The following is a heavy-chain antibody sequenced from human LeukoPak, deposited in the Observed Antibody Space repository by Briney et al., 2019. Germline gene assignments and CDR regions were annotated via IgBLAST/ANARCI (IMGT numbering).Heavy chain of an antibody. CDR1: GFTFNSYA. CDR2: IGESGTGK. Sequence: GGSLRLSCAASGFTFNSYAMYWVRQAPGKGLEWVSSIGESGTGKEYADSVKGRFTISRDNSKNTLYLQMNSLRAEDMAVYYCAKERSHNNYFFDYWGQGTLVTVSS. D-gene: IGHD4-11*01. CDR3: AKERSHNNYFFDY. J-gene: IGHJ4*02. V-gene: IGHV3-23*01.